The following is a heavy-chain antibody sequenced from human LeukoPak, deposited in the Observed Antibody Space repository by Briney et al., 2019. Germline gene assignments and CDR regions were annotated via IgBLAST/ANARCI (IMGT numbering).Heavy chain of an antibody. CDR3: ARDPGSSSWYGDYYYYYGMDV. V-gene: IGHV4-39*07. J-gene: IGHJ6*02. D-gene: IGHD6-13*01. CDR2: IYYSGST. Sequence: SETLSLTCTVSGGSISSSSYYWGWIRQPPGKGLEWIGSIYYSGSTYYNPSLKSRVTISVDTSKNQFSLKLSSVTAADTAVYYCARDPGSSSWYGDYYYYYGMDVWGQGTTVTVSS. CDR1: GGSISSSSYY.